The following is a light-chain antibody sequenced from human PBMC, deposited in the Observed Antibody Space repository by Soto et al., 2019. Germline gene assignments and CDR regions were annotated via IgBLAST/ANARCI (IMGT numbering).Light chain of an antibody. CDR1: QSVSSSY. Sequence: PGERVTLSCRASQSVSSSYLTWYQQKPGQAPRLLFYGASTRATSIPVRFSGSGSGTDFTLTISSLQPEDFAVYFCQQFQSSLRTFGQGTRVEV. CDR3: QQFQSSLRT. V-gene: IGKV3-20*01. CDR2: GAS. J-gene: IGKJ1*01.